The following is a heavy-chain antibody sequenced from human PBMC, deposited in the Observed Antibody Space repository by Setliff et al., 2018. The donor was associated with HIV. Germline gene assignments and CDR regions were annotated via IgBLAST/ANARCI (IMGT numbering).Heavy chain of an antibody. CDR1: GFTVSSNS. D-gene: IGHD2-2*01. Sequence: GGSLRLSCAASGFTVSSNSMSWVRQAPGKGLEWVSVIYSVGITYYVDSVKGRFTISRDNAKNSLYLQMNSLRAEDTAVYYCASHFGYCSSTSCEGYWGQGALVTVSS. J-gene: IGHJ4*02. V-gene: IGHV3-53*01. CDR3: ASHFGYCSSTSCEGY. CDR2: IYSVGIT.